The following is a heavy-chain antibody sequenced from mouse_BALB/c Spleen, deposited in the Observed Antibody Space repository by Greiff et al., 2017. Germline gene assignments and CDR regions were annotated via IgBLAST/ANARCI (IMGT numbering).Heavy chain of an antibody. Sequence: EVKLMESGGGLVKPGGSLKLSCAASGFTFSSYTMSWVRQTPEKRLEWVATISSGGSYTYYPDSVKGRFTISRDNAKNTLYLQMSSLKSEDTAMYYCTRDELELDYWGQGTTLTVSS. J-gene: IGHJ2*01. CDR2: ISSGGSYT. CDR3: TRDELELDY. D-gene: IGHD4-1*01. CDR1: GFTFSSYT. V-gene: IGHV5-6-4*01.